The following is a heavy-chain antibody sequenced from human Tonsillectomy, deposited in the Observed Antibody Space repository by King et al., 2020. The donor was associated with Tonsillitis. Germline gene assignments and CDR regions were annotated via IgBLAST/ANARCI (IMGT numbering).Heavy chain of an antibody. V-gene: IGHV3-48*03. CDR1: GFTLSSYE. Sequence: GGAGGGWVQPGGSLRLSCAASGFTLSSYEINWVRQAPGKGLEWVSYISSTGSTIYYADSVKGRFTISRDYAKNSLYLQMNSLRAEDTAVYYCARERSVVVPAAIGYYYYYYMDVWGKGTTVTVSS. CDR3: ARERSVVVPAAIGYYYYYYMDV. CDR2: ISSTGSTI. D-gene: IGHD2-2*01. J-gene: IGHJ6*03.